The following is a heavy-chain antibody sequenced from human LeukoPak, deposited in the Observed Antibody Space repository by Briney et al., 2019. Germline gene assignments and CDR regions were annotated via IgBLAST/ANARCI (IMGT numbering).Heavy chain of an antibody. CDR3: ARDRGTNGNYQRGYFDS. CDR2: IWYDGSKT. Sequence: SGGSLRLSCASSGFTFSSYGIHWVRQAPGKGLEWVALIWYDGSKTYYADSVQGRFTISRDNSKNTLYLQMDSLRVEDTAVYYCARDRGTNGNYQRGYFDSWGQGTLVTVSS. V-gene: IGHV3-33*01. J-gene: IGHJ4*02. D-gene: IGHD1-7*01. CDR1: GFTFSSYG.